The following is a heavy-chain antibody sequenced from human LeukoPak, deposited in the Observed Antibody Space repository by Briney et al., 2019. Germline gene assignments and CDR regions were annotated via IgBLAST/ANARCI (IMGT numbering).Heavy chain of an antibody. J-gene: IGHJ4*02. CDR2: TSHSGTT. V-gene: IGHV4-4*03. CDR3: TRENRHFCPFAC. Sequence: NPPGTLSLTCGVSGGSNDITNYWRWVRQAPGKGLEGIGETSHSGTTNYNPSLRRRVAMSLDRPNNQFSLRLTSVTAADSDVYYCTRENRHFCPFACWGQGVLVSVCS. CDR1: GGSNDITNY. D-gene: IGHD2/OR15-2a*01.